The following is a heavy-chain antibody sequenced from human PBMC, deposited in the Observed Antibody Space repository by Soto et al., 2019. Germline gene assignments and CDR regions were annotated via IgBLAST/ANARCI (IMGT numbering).Heavy chain of an antibody. CDR2: IFPNVGTA. D-gene: IGHD6-19*01. V-gene: IGHV1-69*01. J-gene: IGHJ4*02. CDR1: GGSFSTNE. Sequence: QVHLEQSGAEVKKPGTSVKVSCKAYGGSFSTNEIDWVRQAPGQGLEWMGRIFPNVGTADYAQKCEGRLSIIADESTSTVFMELSRLISADTAVYFCARARYSSRWGTFDRWGQGTQVAVSS. CDR3: ARARYSSRWGTFDR.